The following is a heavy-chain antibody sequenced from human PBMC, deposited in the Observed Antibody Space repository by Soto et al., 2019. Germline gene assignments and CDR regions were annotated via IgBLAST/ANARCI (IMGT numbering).Heavy chain of an antibody. D-gene: IGHD3-10*01. V-gene: IGHV4-39*01. CDR2: FSYSGSS. Sequence: SETLSLTCNVSGGSISSSSYYWGWIRQPPGKGLEWIGSFSYSGSSYYNPSLKSRVTRSADTSKNQFSLKLSSVTATDTAVYYCAKTTMIRGVQVFDYWGQGTLVTVSS. CDR3: AKTTMIRGVQVFDY. J-gene: IGHJ4*02. CDR1: GGSISSSSYY.